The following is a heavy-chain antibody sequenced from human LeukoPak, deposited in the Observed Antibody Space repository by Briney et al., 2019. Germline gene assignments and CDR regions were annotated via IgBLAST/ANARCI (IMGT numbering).Heavy chain of an antibody. CDR2: ISDGGYTT. CDR1: GFTFSSYA. V-gene: IGHV3-23*01. CDR3: TKEGPVNAIGDL. D-gene: IGHD2-21*01. J-gene: IGHJ5*02. Sequence: GGSLRLSCAASGFTFSSYAMSWARQAPGKGLEWVSAISDGGYTTYYADSVKGRFTISRENSKNTLYLQISSLRADDTAVYYCTKEGPVNAIGDLWGQGTLVTVSS.